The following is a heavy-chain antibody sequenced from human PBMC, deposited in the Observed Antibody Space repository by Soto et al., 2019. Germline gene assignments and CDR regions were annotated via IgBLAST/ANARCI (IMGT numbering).Heavy chain of an antibody. Sequence: ASVKVSCKASGGTFSSYAISWVRQAPGQGLEWMGGIIPIFGTANYAQKFQGRVTITADESTSTAYMELSSLRSEDTAVYYCAKDPNGDYVGGFEFRGQGTMVTVSS. J-gene: IGHJ3*01. CDR2: IIPIFGTA. D-gene: IGHD4-17*01. V-gene: IGHV1-69*13. CDR1: GGTFSSYA. CDR3: AKDPNGDYVGGFEF.